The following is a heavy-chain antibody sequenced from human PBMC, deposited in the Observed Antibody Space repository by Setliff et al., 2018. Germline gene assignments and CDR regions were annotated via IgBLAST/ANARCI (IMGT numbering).Heavy chain of an antibody. Sequence: GGSLRLSCAASGYTSSSYAMTWVRQAPGKGLEWVAVISYDGSNKYYADSVKGRFTISRDNSKNTLYLQLNSLRAEDTAIYYCAGGYPSNFDYWGQGTLVTVSS. CDR2: ISYDGSNK. V-gene: IGHV3-30-3*01. D-gene: IGHD3-22*01. CDR1: GYTSSSYA. CDR3: AGGYPSNFDY. J-gene: IGHJ4*02.